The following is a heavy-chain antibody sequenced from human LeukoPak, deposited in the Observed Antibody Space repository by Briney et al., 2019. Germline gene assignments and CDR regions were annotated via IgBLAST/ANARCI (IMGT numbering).Heavy chain of an antibody. V-gene: IGHV3-23*01. D-gene: IGHD3-9*01. Sequence: GGSLRLSCSASGFTFSSHAMSWVRQAPGKGLEWVSAISGSGGSTYYADSVKGRFTISRDNSKNTLYLQMNSLRAEDTAVYYCGKHYDIMTGYYAHFDYRGQGTLVTVSS. J-gene: IGHJ4*02. CDR3: GKHYDIMTGYYAHFDY. CDR1: GFTFSSHA. CDR2: ISGSGGST.